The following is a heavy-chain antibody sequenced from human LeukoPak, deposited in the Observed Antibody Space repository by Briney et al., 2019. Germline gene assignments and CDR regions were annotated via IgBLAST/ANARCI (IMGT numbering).Heavy chain of an antibody. V-gene: IGHV1-2*02. J-gene: IGHJ4*02. D-gene: IGHD3-22*01. CDR3: AREPRDYYDSSGSSDY. Sequence: ASVKVSCKASGYTFTGYYMHWVRQAPGQGLEWMGWINPNSGGTNYAQKFQGGVTMTRDTSISTAYMELSRLRSDDTAVYYCAREPRDYYDSSGSSDYWGQGTLVAVSS. CDR1: GYTFTGYY. CDR2: INPNSGGT.